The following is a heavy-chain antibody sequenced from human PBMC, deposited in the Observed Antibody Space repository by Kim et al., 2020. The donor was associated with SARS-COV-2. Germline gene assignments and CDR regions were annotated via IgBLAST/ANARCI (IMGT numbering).Heavy chain of an antibody. J-gene: IGHJ5*02. Sequence: NPSLKSRVTISVDTSKNQFSLKLSSVTAADTAVYYCARDSHYYDSSGYTAWGQGTLVTVSS. V-gene: IGHV4-30-2*05. D-gene: IGHD3-22*01. CDR3: ARDSHYYDSSGYTA.